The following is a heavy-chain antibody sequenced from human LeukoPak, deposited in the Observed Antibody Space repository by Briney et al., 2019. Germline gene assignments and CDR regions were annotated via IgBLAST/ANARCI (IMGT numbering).Heavy chain of an antibody. V-gene: IGHV4-34*01. CDR2: INHSGST. CDR3: ARYYGSGSYYYRAYYFDY. D-gene: IGHD3-10*01. J-gene: IGHJ4*02. Sequence: SETLSLTCAVYGGSFSGYYWSWIRQPPGKGLEWIGEINHSGSTNYNPSLKSRVTISVDTSKNQFSLKLSSVTAADTAVYYCARYYGSGSYYYRAYYFDYWGQGTLVTVSS. CDR1: GGSFSGYY.